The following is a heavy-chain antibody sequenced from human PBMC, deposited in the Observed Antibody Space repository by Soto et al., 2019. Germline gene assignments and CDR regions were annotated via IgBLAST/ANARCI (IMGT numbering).Heavy chain of an antibody. CDR2: ISWNSGSI. V-gene: IGHV3-9*01. CDR3: AKAKVWFGEFLNYFDY. Sequence: EVQLVESGGGLVQPGRSLRLSCAASGFTFDDYAMHWVRQAPGKGLEWVSGISWNSGSIGYADSVKGRFTISRDNAKNFLYLQMNSLRAEDTALYYCAKAKVWFGEFLNYFDYWGQGTLVTVSS. D-gene: IGHD3-10*01. CDR1: GFTFDDYA. J-gene: IGHJ4*02.